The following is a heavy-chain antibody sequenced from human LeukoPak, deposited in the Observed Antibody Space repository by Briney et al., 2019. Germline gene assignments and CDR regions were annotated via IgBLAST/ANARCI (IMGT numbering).Heavy chain of an antibody. CDR1: VDSLNNYY. Sequence: SETLSLTCTVSVDSLNNYYWSWIRQPPGKGLEWIGYVYYSGSANYNPSLQNRVTISVDTSKNQFSLRLSSVTAADTAIYYCARGRHTSTWYPNYFDYWGQGTLVTVSS. CDR2: VYYSGSA. CDR3: ARGRHTSTWYPNYFDY. V-gene: IGHV4-59*01. D-gene: IGHD6-13*01. J-gene: IGHJ4*02.